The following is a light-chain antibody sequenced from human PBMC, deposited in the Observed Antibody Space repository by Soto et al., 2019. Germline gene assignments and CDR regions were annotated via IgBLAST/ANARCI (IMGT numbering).Light chain of an antibody. V-gene: IGKV1-5*01. CDR3: QEHNSHWT. J-gene: IGKJ1*01. Sequence: DIQMTQSPSTLSASVGDRVTITCRASQSISSWLAWYQRKPGKAPKLLISDASSLESGVPSRFSGSGSGTEFTLTISSLQPEDFATYYGQEHNSHWTFGQGTKVEIK. CDR1: QSISSW. CDR2: DAS.